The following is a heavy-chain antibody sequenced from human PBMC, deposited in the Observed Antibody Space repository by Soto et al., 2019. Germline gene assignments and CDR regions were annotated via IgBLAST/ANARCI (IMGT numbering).Heavy chain of an antibody. CDR2: IWFDGSKE. J-gene: IGHJ4*02. Sequence: QVQLVESGGGVVQPGRSLRLSCAASGITFSSYGMHWVRQAPGKGLEWVAIIWFDGSKEHYADSVKGRFTISRDNSRNTLSLQMNSLRAEDTAVYYCAKSSTSAYYPLLDYWGQGTLVTVSS. D-gene: IGHD3-22*01. CDR1: GITFSSYG. CDR3: AKSSTSAYYPLLDY. V-gene: IGHV3-33*06.